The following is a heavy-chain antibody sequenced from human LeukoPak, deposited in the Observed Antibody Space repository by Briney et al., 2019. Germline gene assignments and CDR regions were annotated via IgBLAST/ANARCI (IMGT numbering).Heavy chain of an antibody. J-gene: IGHJ6*03. CDR3: ARPSGSFYYYYYMDV. V-gene: IGHV1-8*01. Sequence: ASVKVSCKASGYTFTSYDINWVRQATGQGLEWRGWMNPNSGNTGYAQKFQGRVTMTRNTSISTAYMELSSLRSEDTAVYYCARPSGSFYYYYYMDVWGKGTTVTVSS. CDR2: MNPNSGNT. CDR1: GYTFTSYD. D-gene: IGHD1-26*01.